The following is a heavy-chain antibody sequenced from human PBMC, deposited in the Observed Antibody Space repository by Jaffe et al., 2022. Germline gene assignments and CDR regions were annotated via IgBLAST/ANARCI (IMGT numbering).Heavy chain of an antibody. V-gene: IGHV3-11*01. CDR1: GFTFSDYY. J-gene: IGHJ4*02. D-gene: IGHD3-10*01. CDR2: ISSSGSTI. Sequence: QVQLVESGGGLVKPGGSLRLSCAASGFTFSDYYMSWIRQAPGKGLEWVSYISSSGSTIYYADSVKGRFTISRDNAKNSLYLQMNSLRAEDTAVYYCAREGSITMVQGVIIRDYFDYWGQGTLVTVSS. CDR3: AREGSITMVQGVIIRDYFDY.